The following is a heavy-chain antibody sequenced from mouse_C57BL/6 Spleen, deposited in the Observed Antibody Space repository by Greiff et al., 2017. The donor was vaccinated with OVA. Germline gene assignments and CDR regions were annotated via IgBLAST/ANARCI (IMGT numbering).Heavy chain of an antibody. CDR2: IYPGDGDT. CDR1: GYAFSSSW. Sequence: QVQLQQSGPELVKPGASVKLSCKASGYAFSSSWMHWVKQRPGKGLEWIGRIYPGDGDTNYNGKFKGKATLTADKSSSTAYMQLSSLTSEDAAVYFCQAQARETWFAYWGQGTLVTVSA. V-gene: IGHV1-82*01. J-gene: IGHJ3*01. D-gene: IGHD3-2*02. CDR3: QAQARETWFAY.